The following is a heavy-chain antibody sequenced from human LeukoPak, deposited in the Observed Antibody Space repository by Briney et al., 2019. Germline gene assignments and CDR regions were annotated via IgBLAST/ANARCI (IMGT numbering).Heavy chain of an antibody. J-gene: IGHJ4*02. Sequence: GGSLRLSCAASGFTFSSYSMNWVRQAPGKGLEWVSYISSSGSTIYYADSVKGRFTISRDNAKNSLYLQMNSLRAEDTAVYYCARGTYYYDSSGYYPLDYWGQGTLVTVSS. V-gene: IGHV3-48*04. CDR2: ISSSGSTI. D-gene: IGHD3-22*01. CDR3: ARGTYYYDSSGYYPLDY. CDR1: GFTFSSYS.